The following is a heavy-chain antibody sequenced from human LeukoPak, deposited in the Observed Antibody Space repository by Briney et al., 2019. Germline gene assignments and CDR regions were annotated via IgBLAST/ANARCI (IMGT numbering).Heavy chain of an antibody. Sequence: GGSLRLSCAASGFTFSSYAMSWVRQAPGKGLEWVSAISGSGGSTYYADSVKGRSTISRDNSKNTLYLQMNSLRAEDTAVYYCAKATLYDFWSGYNYYYYGMDVWGQGTTVTVSS. CDR3: AKATLYDFWSGYNYYYYGMDV. D-gene: IGHD3-3*01. V-gene: IGHV3-23*01. CDR1: GFTFSSYA. J-gene: IGHJ6*02. CDR2: ISGSGGST.